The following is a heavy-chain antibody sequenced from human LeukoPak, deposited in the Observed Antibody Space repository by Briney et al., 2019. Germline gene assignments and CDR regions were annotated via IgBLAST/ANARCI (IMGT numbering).Heavy chain of an antibody. CDR1: GFTFSRYW. Sequence: GGSLRLSCAASGFTFSRYWTHWVRQAPGKGLVWVSRINSDGSRTNYADSVKGRFTISRDNAKNTLYLHMNSLRADDTAIYYCTYDHFDSWGQGTLVTVSS. D-gene: IGHD2-21*01. J-gene: IGHJ4*02. V-gene: IGHV3-74*01. CDR2: INSDGSRT. CDR3: TYDHFDS.